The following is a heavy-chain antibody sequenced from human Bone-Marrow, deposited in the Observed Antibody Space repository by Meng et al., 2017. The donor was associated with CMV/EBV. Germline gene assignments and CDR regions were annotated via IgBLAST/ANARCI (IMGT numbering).Heavy chain of an antibody. CDR1: GFTLSSNW. CDR2: IYHSGST. V-gene: IGHV4/OR15-8*01. CDR3: ASSIVERHSSGYSR. J-gene: IGHJ4*02. D-gene: IGHD3-22*01. Sequence: ESLKISCSASGFTLSSNWMHWVRQPPGKGLEWIGEIYHSGSTNYNPSLKSRVTISVDKSKNQSSLKLSSVTAADTAVYYCASSIVERHSSGYSRWGQGTLVTAPQ.